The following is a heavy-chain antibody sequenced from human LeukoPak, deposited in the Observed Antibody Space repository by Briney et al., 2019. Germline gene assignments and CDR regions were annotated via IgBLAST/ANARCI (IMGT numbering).Heavy chain of an antibody. CDR2: ISSSSSYI. Sequence: SGGSLRLSCAASGFTFSSYSMNWVRQAPGKGLEWVSSISSSSSYIYYADSVKGQFTISRDNAKNSLYLQMNSLRAEDTAVYYCARVRIAAAGWFDPWGQGTLVTVSS. J-gene: IGHJ5*02. D-gene: IGHD6-13*01. CDR3: ARVRIAAAGWFDP. V-gene: IGHV3-21*01. CDR1: GFTFSSYS.